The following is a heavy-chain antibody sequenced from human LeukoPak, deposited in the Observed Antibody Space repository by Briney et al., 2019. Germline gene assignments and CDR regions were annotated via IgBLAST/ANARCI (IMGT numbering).Heavy chain of an antibody. D-gene: IGHD3-10*01. CDR2: INPNSGGT. CDR3: ARGRVGYYYGSGSFNWFDP. Sequence: ASVKVSCKASGYTFTGYYMHWVRQAPGQGLEWMGWINPNSGGTNYAQKFQGRVTMTRDTSISTAYMELSRLRSDDTAVYYCARGRVGYYYGSGSFNWFDPWGQGTLVTVSS. CDR1: GYTFTGYY. V-gene: IGHV1-2*02. J-gene: IGHJ5*02.